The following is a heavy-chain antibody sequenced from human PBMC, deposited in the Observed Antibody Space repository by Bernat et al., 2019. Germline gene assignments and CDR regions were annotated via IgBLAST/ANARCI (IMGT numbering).Heavy chain of an antibody. CDR2: MNPNSGNT. V-gene: IGHV1-8*01. D-gene: IGHD3/OR15-3a*01. CDR1: GYTFTSYD. CDR3: ARAQGGCVWTQPAGGDY. J-gene: IGHJ4*02. Sequence: QVQLVQSGAEVKKPGASVKVSCKASGYTFTSYDINWVRQATGQGLEWMGWMNPNSGNTGYAQKFQGRVTMTRNTSISRAYMELGSLRSEDTAVYYCARAQGGCVWTQPAGGDYWCQGTLVTVSS.